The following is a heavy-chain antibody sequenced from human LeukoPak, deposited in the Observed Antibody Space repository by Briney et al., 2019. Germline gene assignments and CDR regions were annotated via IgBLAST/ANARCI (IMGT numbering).Heavy chain of an antibody. CDR3: AREGFDY. Sequence: GASVKVSCMASGYSFTGYYMHWVRQAPGQGLEWMRWINPNSGGTNYAQKFQGSVTMTRDTSISTAYMELSSLRFDDTAVYYCAREGFDYWGQGTLVTVSS. J-gene: IGHJ4*02. CDR1: GYSFTGYY. V-gene: IGHV1-2*02. CDR2: INPNSGGT.